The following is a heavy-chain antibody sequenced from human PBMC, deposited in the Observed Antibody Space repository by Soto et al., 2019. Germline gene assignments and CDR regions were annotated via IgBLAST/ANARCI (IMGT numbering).Heavy chain of an antibody. V-gene: IGHV1-18*01. J-gene: IGHJ5*02. Sequence: GASVKVSCKASGYTFTSYGISWVRQAPGQGLEWMGWISAYNGNTNYAQKLQGRVTMTTDTSTSTAYMELRSLRSDDTAVYYCARVDCELRFLEWCPLPPFFDPWGQGTLVTVSS. CDR3: ARVDCELRFLEWCPLPPFFDP. CDR1: GYTFTSYG. D-gene: IGHD3-3*01. CDR2: ISAYNGNT.